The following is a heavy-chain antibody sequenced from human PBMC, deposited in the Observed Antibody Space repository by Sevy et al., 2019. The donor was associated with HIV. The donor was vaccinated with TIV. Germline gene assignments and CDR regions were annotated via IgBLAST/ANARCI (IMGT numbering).Heavy chain of an antibody. CDR1: GYTFTSYG. CDR2: ISAYNGNT. CDR3: ARDRTRGNYDFWSGPRGWFDP. V-gene: IGHV1-18*01. D-gene: IGHD3-3*01. Sequence: ASVKVSCKASGYTFTSYGISWVRLAPGQGLEWMGWISAYNGNTNYPQKLQGRVTMTTDTSTSTAYMELRSLRSDDTAVYYCARDRTRGNYDFWSGPRGWFDPWGQGTLVTVSS. J-gene: IGHJ5*02.